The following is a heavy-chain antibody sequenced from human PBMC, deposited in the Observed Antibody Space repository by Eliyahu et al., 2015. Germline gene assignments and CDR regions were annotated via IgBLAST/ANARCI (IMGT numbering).Heavy chain of an antibody. CDR3: ANIYNYYGMDV. Sequence: EVQLLESGGGLVXPGGSLRLXCAAXGFTFXSXAMSWVRQAPGKGLEWVSAISGSGGSTYYADSVKGRFTISRDNSKNTLYLQMNSLRAEDTAVYYCANIYNYYGMDVWGQGTTVTVSS. J-gene: IGHJ6*02. CDR2: ISGSGGST. CDR1: GFTFXSXA. V-gene: IGHV3-23*01.